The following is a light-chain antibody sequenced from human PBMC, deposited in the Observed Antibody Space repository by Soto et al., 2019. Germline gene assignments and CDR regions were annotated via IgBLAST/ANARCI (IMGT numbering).Light chain of an antibody. CDR3: SSYRSGDTYV. CDR1: SSDVGGYNY. Sequence: SALTQPASVSGSTGQSITISCTGTSSDVGGYNYVSWYQQHPGKAPELMIYDVSNRPSGVSNCFSGSKSGNTASLTISGLQAEDEADYYCSSYRSGDTYVFGTGTKVTVL. CDR2: DVS. J-gene: IGLJ1*01. V-gene: IGLV2-14*01.